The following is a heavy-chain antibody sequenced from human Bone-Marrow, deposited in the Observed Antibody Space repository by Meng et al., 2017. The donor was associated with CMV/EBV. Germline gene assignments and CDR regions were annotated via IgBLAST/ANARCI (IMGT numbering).Heavy chain of an antibody. CDR2: INPSGGST. CDR3: ARDPPPGWVTTVQGDACDI. V-gene: IGHV1-46*01. J-gene: IGHJ3*02. CDR1: GYTFTSYY. D-gene: IGHD4-17*01. Sequence: ASVKVSCKASGYTFTSYYMHWVRQAPGQGLEWMGIINPSGGSTSYAQKFQGRVTMTRDTSTSTVYMELSSLRSEDTAVYYCARDPPPGWVTTVQGDACDIWGQGKMVNV.